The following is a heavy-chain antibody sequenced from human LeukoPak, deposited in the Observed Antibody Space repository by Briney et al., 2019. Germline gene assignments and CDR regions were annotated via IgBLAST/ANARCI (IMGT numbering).Heavy chain of an antibody. CDR2: IYYSGST. CDR3: ARSYSSSSHYYFDY. CDR1: GGSISSYY. Sequence: PSETLSLTCTVSGGSISSYYWSWIRQPPGKGLEWIGYIYYSGSTNYNPSLKSRVTISIDTSKNQFSLKLSSVTAADTAVYYCARSYSSSSHYYFDYWGQGTLVTVSS. J-gene: IGHJ4*02. V-gene: IGHV4-59*08. D-gene: IGHD6-6*01.